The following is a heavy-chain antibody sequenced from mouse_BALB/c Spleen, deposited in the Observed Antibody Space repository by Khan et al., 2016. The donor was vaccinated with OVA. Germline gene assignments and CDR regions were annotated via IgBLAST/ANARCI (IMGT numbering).Heavy chain of an antibody. J-gene: IGHJ3*01. Sequence: QVQLQQSGVELARPGASVKLSCKASGYTFTDYYINWVKQRTGQGLEWIGEISPGSGDTYYNEKFKGKATLTADKSSSTAYMQINSLTSGAPAGYCCARRNYFGYTFAYWGQGTLVTVSA. CDR1: GYTFTDYY. CDR3: ARRNYFGYTFAY. D-gene: IGHD1-2*01. CDR2: ISPGSGDT. V-gene: IGHV1-77*01.